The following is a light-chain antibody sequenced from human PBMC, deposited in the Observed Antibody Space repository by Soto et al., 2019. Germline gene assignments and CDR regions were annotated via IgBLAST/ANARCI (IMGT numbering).Light chain of an antibody. V-gene: IGKV3-20*01. CDR3: QYYGRSPWT. J-gene: IGKJ1*01. Sequence: IVMTHSPVTLSGSRGERVALSCRAMHSVSSTYLAWYQQKPGQAPRLLIYGASSRAAGIPDRFSASGSGTDFPLTISRLEPEDFAVYYCQYYGRSPWTFGQGTKVDIK. CDR1: HSVSSTY. CDR2: GAS.